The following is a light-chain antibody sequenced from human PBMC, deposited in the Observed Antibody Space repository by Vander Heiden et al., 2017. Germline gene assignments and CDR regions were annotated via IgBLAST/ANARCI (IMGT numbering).Light chain of an antibody. Sequence: QLVLTQSPSASASLGPSVKPTCTLSSGPSSYAIAWHQQQPQKGPRYLMKLNSDGSHSKGDGIPDRFSGSSSGAERYLTISSLQSEDEADYYCQTWVTGIRVFGGGTKLTVL. CDR1: SGPSSYA. V-gene: IGLV4-69*01. CDR3: QTWVTGIRV. J-gene: IGLJ3*02. CDR2: LNSDGSH.